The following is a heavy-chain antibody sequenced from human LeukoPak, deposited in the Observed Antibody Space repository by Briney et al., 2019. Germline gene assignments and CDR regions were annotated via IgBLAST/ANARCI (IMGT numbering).Heavy chain of an antibody. J-gene: IGHJ4*02. D-gene: IGHD3-9*01. CDR3: ARDLTSVTLGDLDWLSEGIDS. CDR1: GYTFTGYY. V-gene: IGHV1-2*02. Sequence: ASVKVSCKASGYTFTGYYIHWVRQAPGQGLEWMGWIKPNSGDTNYAQKFQARVTMTRDTSISTAYMELSRLRSDDTAVYFYARDLTSVTLGDLDWLSEGIDSWGQGTLVTVSS. CDR2: IKPNSGDT.